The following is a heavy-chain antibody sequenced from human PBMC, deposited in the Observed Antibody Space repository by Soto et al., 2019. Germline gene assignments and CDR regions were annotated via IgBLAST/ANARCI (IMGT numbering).Heavy chain of an antibody. D-gene: IGHD1-1*01. CDR3: ATWNEREHAYDV. CDR1: GLTISGKKY. CDR2: LYDVDGS. J-gene: IGHJ3*01. V-gene: IGHV3-53*01. Sequence: GGSLRLSCAAFGLTISGKKYVAWVRQAPGKGLEWVSALYDVDGSFYADSVKGRFTTSSDSSKTTVYLQMNDLRPDDTAVYYCATWNEREHAYDVWGQGTTVT.